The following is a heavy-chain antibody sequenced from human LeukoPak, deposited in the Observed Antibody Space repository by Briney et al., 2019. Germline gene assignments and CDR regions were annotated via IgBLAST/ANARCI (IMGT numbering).Heavy chain of an antibody. CDR3: ARRAIAAAGTPAEYFQH. D-gene: IGHD6-13*01. V-gene: IGHV7-4-1*02. CDR2: INTNTGNP. CDR1: GYTFTGYY. Sequence: ASVKVSCKASGYTFTGYYMHWVRQAPGQGLEWMGWINTNTGNPTYAQGFTGRFVFSLDTSVSTAYLQISSLKAEDTAVYYCARRAIAAAGTPAEYFQHWGQGTLVTVSS. J-gene: IGHJ1*01.